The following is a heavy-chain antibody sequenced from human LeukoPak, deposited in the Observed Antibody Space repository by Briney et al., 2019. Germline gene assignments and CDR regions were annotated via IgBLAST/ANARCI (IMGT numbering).Heavy chain of an antibody. D-gene: IGHD5-18*01. CDR1: GFTFSSYA. Sequence: PGGSLRLSCAASGFTFSSYAMSWVRQAPGKGLEWVSAISGSGGSTYYADSVKGRFTISRDNSKNTLYLQMNSLRAEDTAVYYCAKDRYQWIQVWDFDYWGQGTLVTVSS. CDR3: AKDRYQWIQVWDFDY. J-gene: IGHJ4*02. V-gene: IGHV3-23*01. CDR2: ISGSGGST.